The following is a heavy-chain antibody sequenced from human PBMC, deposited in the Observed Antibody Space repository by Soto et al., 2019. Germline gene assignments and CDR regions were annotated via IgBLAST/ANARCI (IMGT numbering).Heavy chain of an antibody. Sequence: VASLQVSCKASGYTFTSYAMHWVRPAPGQRLELMGWITAGNVNTKYSQKFQGRVTITRDTSASTAYMELSSLRSEDTAVYYCARRPAAIDGRYYYYGMDVWGQGTTVTVS. CDR2: ITAGNVNT. V-gene: IGHV1-3*01. J-gene: IGHJ6*02. CDR1: GYTFTSYA. D-gene: IGHD2-2*02. CDR3: ARRPAAIDGRYYYYGMDV.